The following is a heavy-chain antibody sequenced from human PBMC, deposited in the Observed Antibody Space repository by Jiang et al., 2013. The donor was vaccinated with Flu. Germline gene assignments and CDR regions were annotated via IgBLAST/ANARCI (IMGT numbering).Heavy chain of an antibody. J-gene: IGHJ4*02. CDR3: AKGRTTVVTTGGYFDY. D-gene: IGHD4-23*01. CDR2: ISYDGSNK. Sequence: QLLESGGGVVQPGRSLRLSCAASGFTFSSYGMHWVRQAPGKGLEWVAVISYDGSNKYYADSVKGRFTISRDNSKNTLYLQMNSLRAEDTAVYYCAKGRTTVVTTGGYFDYWGQGTLVTVSS. CDR1: GFTFSSYG. V-gene: IGHV3-30*18.